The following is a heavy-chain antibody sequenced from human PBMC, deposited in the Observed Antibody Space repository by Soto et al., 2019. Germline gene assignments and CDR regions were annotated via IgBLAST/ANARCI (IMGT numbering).Heavy chain of an antibody. Sequence: QITLKESGPTLVKPTQTLTLTCTFSGFSLSTSGVNVGWIRQPPGKALEWLALIYWDDDKLYSPSLKARLTITKDSPEIQVVLSMPNVDPEDTATYYFANRPEASYWERFDAWGQGTLVTVSS. CDR2: IYWDDDK. J-gene: IGHJ5*02. D-gene: IGHD1-26*01. V-gene: IGHV2-5*02. CDR3: ANRPEASYWERFDA. CDR1: GFSLSTSGVN.